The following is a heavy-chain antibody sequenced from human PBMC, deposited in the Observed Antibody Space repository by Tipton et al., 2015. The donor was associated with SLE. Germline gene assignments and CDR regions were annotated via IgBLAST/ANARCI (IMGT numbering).Heavy chain of an antibody. Sequence: SLRLSCAASGFTFDDYTMHWVSFINWDSTTTKYAHSVKGRFTISRDNTKRSLYLQMKNLRTDDTALYYCVKELTYNGTYSFDFWGQGTPVTVSS. CDR3: VKELTYNGTYSFDF. D-gene: IGHD5-24*01. CDR1: GFTFDDYT. J-gene: IGHJ4*02. V-gene: IGHV3-43*01. CDR2: INWDSTTT.